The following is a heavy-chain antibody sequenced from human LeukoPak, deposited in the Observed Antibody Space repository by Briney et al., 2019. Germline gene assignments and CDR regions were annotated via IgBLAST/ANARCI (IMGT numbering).Heavy chain of an antibody. V-gene: IGHV3-74*01. CDR2: IDSDGNIT. CDR3: AKDGSSGIAAAADAFDV. J-gene: IGHJ3*01. Sequence: GGSLRLSCAASGFTFSSYWMHWVRQAPGKGLVWVSRIDSDGNITSYADSVKGRFTISRDNAKNTLYLQMNSLRAEDTAIYYCAKDGSSGIAAAADAFDVWGQGTMVTVSS. CDR1: GFTFSSYW. D-gene: IGHD6-13*01.